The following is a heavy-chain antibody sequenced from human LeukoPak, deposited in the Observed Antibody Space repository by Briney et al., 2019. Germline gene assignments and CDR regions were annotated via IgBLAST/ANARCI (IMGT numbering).Heavy chain of an antibody. CDR2: INPTGSST. CDR1: GYSFTSHY. Sequence: ASVKVSCKASGYSFTSHYMHWVRQAPGQGLEWLGLINPTGSSTLYAQKFQGRVTMTRDMSTTTDYMELSSLRSDHTAVYYCARDNSVGDVAWWFDPWGQGTLVTVSS. CDR3: ARDNSVGDVAWWFDP. D-gene: IGHD1-26*01. J-gene: IGHJ5*02. V-gene: IGHV1-46*01.